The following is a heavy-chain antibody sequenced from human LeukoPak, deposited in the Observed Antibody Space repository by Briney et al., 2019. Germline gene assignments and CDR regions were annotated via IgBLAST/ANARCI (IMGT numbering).Heavy chain of an antibody. Sequence: SDTLSLTCAVSGYSITSSSWWGWIRQPPGKGLEWIGYIYHSGSTYYNPSLKSRVTISVDRSKNQFSLKLSSVTAADTAVYYCASFYYYDSSGDAFDIWGQGTMVTVSS. CDR3: ASFYYYDSSGDAFDI. CDR2: IYHSGST. CDR1: GYSITSSSW. V-gene: IGHV4-28*01. D-gene: IGHD3-22*01. J-gene: IGHJ3*02.